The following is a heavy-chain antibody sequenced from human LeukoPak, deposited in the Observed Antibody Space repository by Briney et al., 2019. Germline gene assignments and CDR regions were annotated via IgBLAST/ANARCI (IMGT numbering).Heavy chain of an antibody. V-gene: IGHV3-74*03. CDR2: INYYGTTT. CDR3: ARDAAGLDY. J-gene: IGHJ4*02. Sequence: GGSLRLSCAASGFTFTNHWMHWVRQAPGKGLVWVSRINYYGTTTMYADSVKGRFTISRDNAKNTLYLQMNSLRAENTAVYYCARDAAGLDYWGQGTLVTVPS. D-gene: IGHD2-15*01. CDR1: GFTFTNHW.